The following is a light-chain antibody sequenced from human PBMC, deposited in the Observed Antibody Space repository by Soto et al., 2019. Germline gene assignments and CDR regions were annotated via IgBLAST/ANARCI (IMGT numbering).Light chain of an antibody. CDR3: SSYAGSNNSYV. CDR2: EVS. J-gene: IGLJ1*01. V-gene: IGLV2-8*01. CDR1: SSHVGGYNY. Sequence: QSALTQPPSASGSPGQSVTISCTGTSSHVGGYNYVSWYQQHPGKAPKLIIYEVSKRPSGVPDRFSGSKSGNTASLTVSGLQAEDEADYYCSSYAGSNNSYVFGTGTKVTVL.